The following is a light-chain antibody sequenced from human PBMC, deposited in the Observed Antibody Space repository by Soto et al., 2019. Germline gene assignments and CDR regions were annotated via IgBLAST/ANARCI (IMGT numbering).Light chain of an antibody. J-gene: IGLJ1*01. CDR2: GNS. CDR1: SSNIGAGYD. Sequence: QSVLTQPPSVSGAPGQRVTISCTGSSSNIGAGYDVHWYQQLPGTAPKLLIYGNSNRPSGVPDRFSGSKSGTSASLAITGLQADDEADYYCQSYASSLSGSDVFGTGTKLTVL. V-gene: IGLV1-40*01. CDR3: QSYASSLSGSDV.